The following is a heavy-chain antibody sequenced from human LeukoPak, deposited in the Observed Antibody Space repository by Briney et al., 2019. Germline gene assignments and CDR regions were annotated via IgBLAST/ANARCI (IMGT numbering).Heavy chain of an antibody. D-gene: IGHD4-17*01. CDR2: IYSGGST. CDR1: GFTFSHAW. Sequence: GGSLRLSCAASGFTFSHAWMSWVRQAPGKGLEWVSVIYSGGSTYYADSVKGRFTISRDNSKNTLYLQMNSLRAEDTAVYYCAGATGTDFDYWGQGTLVTVSS. CDR3: AGATGTDFDY. J-gene: IGHJ4*02. V-gene: IGHV3-53*01.